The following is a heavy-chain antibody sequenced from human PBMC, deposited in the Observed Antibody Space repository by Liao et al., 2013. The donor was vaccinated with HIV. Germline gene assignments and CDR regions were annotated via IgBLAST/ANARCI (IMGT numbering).Heavy chain of an antibody. V-gene: IGHV4-39*07. CDR3: ARAGGYYDFWSGSRTHGTFHI. CDR1: GASIISYY. Sequence: QVQLQESGPGLVTPSETLSLTCTVSGASIISYYWGWIRQPPGKGLEWIGSIYYTGSTYYNPSLKSRVTISVDTSKNQFSLKLSSLTAADTAIYYCARAGGYYDFWSGSRTHGTFHIWGQGTMVSVSS. D-gene: IGHD3-3*01. J-gene: IGHJ3*02. CDR2: IYYTGST.